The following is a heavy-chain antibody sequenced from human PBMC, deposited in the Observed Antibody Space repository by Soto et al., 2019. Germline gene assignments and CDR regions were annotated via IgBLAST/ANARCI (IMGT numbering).Heavy chain of an antibody. CDR3: ASPIAAADPYYYGMDG. CDR2: IYYSGST. Sequence: SETLSLTCTVSGGSISSYSWSWIRQPPGKGLEWIGYIYYSGSTNYNPSLKSRVTISVDTSKNQFSLKLSSVTAADTAVYYCASPIAAADPYYYGMDGWGQGTTVT. V-gene: IGHV4-59*01. D-gene: IGHD6-13*01. CDR1: GGSISSYS. J-gene: IGHJ6*02.